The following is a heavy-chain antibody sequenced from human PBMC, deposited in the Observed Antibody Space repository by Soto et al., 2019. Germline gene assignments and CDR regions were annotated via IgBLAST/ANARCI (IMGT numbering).Heavy chain of an antibody. CDR1: GYTFTSYD. CDR3: ARETQLEPPAFDI. J-gene: IGHJ3*02. D-gene: IGHD1-1*01. CDR2: ISAYNGNT. V-gene: IGHV1-18*01. Sequence: ASVKVSCKASGYTFTSYDINWVRPAPGQGLEWMGWISAYNGNTNYAQKLQGRVTMTTDTSTSTAYMELRSLRSDDTAVYYCARETQLEPPAFDIWGQGTMVTVSS.